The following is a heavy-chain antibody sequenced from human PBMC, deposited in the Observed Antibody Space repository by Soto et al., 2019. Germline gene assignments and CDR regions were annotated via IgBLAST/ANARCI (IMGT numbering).Heavy chain of an antibody. D-gene: IGHD3-10*01. CDR1: GGIFSTYA. Sequence: QVQLVQSGAEVKKPGSSVKVSCKASGGIFSTYAISWLRQAXXQGLEWMGGIIPLFGTPNYAQRFQGRVTITAXEXXXTXXXXXXXXXXXXXAVYYCARDRDDYGSGNYYNRIDFWGQGTLVTVSS. CDR2: IIPLFGTP. V-gene: IGHV1-69*01. J-gene: IGHJ4*02. CDR3: ARDRDDYGSGNYYNRIDF.